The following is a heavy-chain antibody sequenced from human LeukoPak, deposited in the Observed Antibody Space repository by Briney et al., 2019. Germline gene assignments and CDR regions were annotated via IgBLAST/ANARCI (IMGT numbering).Heavy chain of an antibody. D-gene: IGHD6-13*01. J-gene: IGHJ5*02. CDR1: GYTFTAYY. CDR2: INPTSGGT. Sequence: ASVKVSCKPSGYTFTAYYLHWVRQAPGQGLEWMGWINPTSGGTHYAQKFQGRVTMTRDTSISTAYMELSRLTPDDTAVYYCAREGIAEPDTNWFDPWGQGTLVTVSS. V-gene: IGHV1-2*02. CDR3: AREGIAEPDTNWFDP.